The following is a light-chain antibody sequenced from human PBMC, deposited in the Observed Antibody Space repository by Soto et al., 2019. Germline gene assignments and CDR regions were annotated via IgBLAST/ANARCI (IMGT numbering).Light chain of an antibody. Sequence: EIVVTQSPSTLSLSPGERATLSCRASQSVSSNHLAWYQQKPGQAPRLLIFASTGRPTVIPDRFTGSGSGTDFTLTISRLGPEDFAMYYCQQYGSSPYTFGQGTKVDIK. V-gene: IGKV3-20*01. CDR1: QSVSSNH. CDR3: QQYGSSPYT. J-gene: IGKJ2*01. CDR2: AST.